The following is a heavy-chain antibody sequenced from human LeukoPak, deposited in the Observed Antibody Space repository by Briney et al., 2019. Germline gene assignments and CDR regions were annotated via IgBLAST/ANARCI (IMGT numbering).Heavy chain of an antibody. Sequence: PGGSLRLSCAASGFTFNTYAMAWVRQAPGKGLEWVSSISGSGRITYYADSVKDRFTISRDTSKNTLYLQMNSLRAEDTAVFYCARGLQNYYGSGSPPNYFDYWGQGTLVTVSS. CDR3: ARGLQNYYGSGSPPNYFDY. CDR1: GFTFNTYA. J-gene: IGHJ4*02. V-gene: IGHV3-23*01. CDR2: ISGSGRIT. D-gene: IGHD3-10*01.